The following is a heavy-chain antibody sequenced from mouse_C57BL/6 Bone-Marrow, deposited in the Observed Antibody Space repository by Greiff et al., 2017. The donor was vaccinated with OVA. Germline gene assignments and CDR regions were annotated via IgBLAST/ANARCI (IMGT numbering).Heavy chain of an antibody. CDR3: ARSIYYNGSSFAWLAY. D-gene: IGHD1-1*01. V-gene: IGHV1-64*01. CDR1: GYTFTSYW. CDR2: IHPNSGST. J-gene: IGHJ3*01. Sequence: QVQLQQPGAELVKPGASVKLSCKASGYTFTSYWMHWVKQRPGQGLEWIGMIHPNSGSTNYNEKFKSKATLTVDKSSSTAYMQLSSLTSEDSAVYDCARSIYYNGSSFAWLAYWGQGTLVTVSA.